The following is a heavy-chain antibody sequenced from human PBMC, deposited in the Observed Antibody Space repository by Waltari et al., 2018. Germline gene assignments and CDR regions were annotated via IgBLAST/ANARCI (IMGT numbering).Heavy chain of an antibody. D-gene: IGHD2-2*01. V-gene: IGHV3-53*04. CDR2: IYSGGST. J-gene: IGHJ4*02. Sequence: EVQLVESGGGLVQPGGSLRLSCSASGFTVRSNYMSWVRQAPGKGLEWVSVIYSGGSTYYADSVKGRFTISRHNSKNTLYLQMNSLRAEDTAVYYCARAGYCSSTSCWGGVDYWGQGTLVTVSS. CDR1: GFTVRSNY. CDR3: ARAGYCSSTSCWGGVDY.